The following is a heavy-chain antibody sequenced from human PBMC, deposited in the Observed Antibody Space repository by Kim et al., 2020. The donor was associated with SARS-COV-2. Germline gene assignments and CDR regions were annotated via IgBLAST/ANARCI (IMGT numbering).Heavy chain of an antibody. CDR3: ARDPRITIFGVVIDYYGMDV. D-gene: IGHD3-3*01. CDR2: IYSGGST. Sequence: GGSLRLSCAASGFTVSSNYMSWVRQAPGKGLEWVSVIYSGGSTYYADSVKGRFTISRDNSKNTLYLQMNSLRAEDTAVCYCARDPRITIFGVVIDYYGMDVWGRGSTVTVSS. V-gene: IGHV3-66*01. CDR1: GFTVSSNY. J-gene: IGHJ6*02.